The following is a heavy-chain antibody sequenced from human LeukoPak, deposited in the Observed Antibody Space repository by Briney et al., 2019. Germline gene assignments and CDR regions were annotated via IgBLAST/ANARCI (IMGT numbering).Heavy chain of an antibody. CDR2: INPNSGGT. CDR3: ARDRGEDGSSWSFDY. D-gene: IGHD6-13*01. J-gene: IGHJ4*02. Sequence: ASVKVSCKASGYTFTGYYMHWVRQAPGQGLEWMGWINPNSGGTNYAQKFQGRVTMTRDTSISTAYMELSRLRSDDTAVYYCARDRGEDGSSWSFDYWGQGTLVTVSS. CDR1: GYTFTGYY. V-gene: IGHV1-2*02.